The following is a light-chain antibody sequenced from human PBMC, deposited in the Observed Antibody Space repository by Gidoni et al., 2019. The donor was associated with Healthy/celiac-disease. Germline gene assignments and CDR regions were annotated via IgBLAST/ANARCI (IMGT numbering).Light chain of an antibody. J-gene: IGLJ2*01. CDR1: SSNLGSNT. CDR3: AAWDDSLNGQVV. CDR2: SNN. Sequence: QSVLTQPPSASGTPGQRVTISCSGSSSNLGSNTVNWYQPLPGTAPKLLIYSNNQRPSGVPDRFSGSKSGTSASLAISGLQSEDEADYYCAAWDDSLNGQVVFGGGTKLTVL. V-gene: IGLV1-44*01.